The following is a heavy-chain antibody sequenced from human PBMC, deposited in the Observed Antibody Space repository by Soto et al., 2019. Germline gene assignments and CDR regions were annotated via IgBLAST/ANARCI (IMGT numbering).Heavy chain of an antibody. CDR3: ARGVGRVTHRNYYYYGMDV. CDR1: GGAISSGDYY. J-gene: IGHJ6*02. CDR2: IYYSVST. D-gene: IGHD2-21*02. V-gene: IGHV4-30-4*01. Sequence: NPSETLSLTCTVAGGAISSGDYYWSWIRQPPGKSLEWIGYIYYSVSTYYNPSLKSRVTISVDTSKNQFSLKLSSVTAADTAVYYCARGVGRVTHRNYYYYGMDVWRQRPTVTVSS.